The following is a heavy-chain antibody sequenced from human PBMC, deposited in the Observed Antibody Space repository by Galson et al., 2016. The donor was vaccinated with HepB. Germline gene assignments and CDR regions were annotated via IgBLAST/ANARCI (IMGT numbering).Heavy chain of an antibody. J-gene: IGHJ4*02. CDR1: GASINSGDHL. V-gene: IGHV4-61*09. D-gene: IGHD3-3*01. CDR3: ARESRFVGGSGFEL. CDR2: IYTGGSN. Sequence: TLSLTCTVAGASINSGDHLWTWIRQPAGKGLEWIGHIYTGGSNEFNPSLRSRVTISRDTSENQFSLNLTSVTAADTAVYDCARESRFVGGSGFELWGQGSLVTVSS.